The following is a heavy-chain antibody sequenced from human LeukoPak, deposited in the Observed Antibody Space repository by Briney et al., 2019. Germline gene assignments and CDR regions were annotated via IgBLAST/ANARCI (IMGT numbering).Heavy chain of an antibody. D-gene: IGHD2-2*01. CDR3: ARAGYCSSTSCYVLRKLDY. CDR1: GYTFTGYY. Sequence: ASVKVSCKASGYTFTGYYMHWVRQAPGQGLEWMGWINPNSGGTNYAQKFRGRVTMTRDTSISTAYMELSRLRSDDTAVYYCARAGYCSSTSCYVLRKLDYWGQGTLVTVSS. V-gene: IGHV1-2*02. J-gene: IGHJ4*02. CDR2: INPNSGGT.